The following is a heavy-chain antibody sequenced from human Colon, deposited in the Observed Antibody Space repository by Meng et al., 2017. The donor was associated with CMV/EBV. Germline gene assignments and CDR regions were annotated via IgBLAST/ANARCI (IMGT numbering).Heavy chain of an antibody. Sequence: GESLKISCAASGFSFNSYWLSWVRQAPGKGLDWVASIKQDGTEKYYVDSVKGRFTISRDNAKNSLYLQMNSLRAEDTAVYYCATGRKIFGVVNPGQYYFDYWGKGSLVTVSS. D-gene: IGHD3-3*01. CDR1: GFSFNSYW. CDR3: ATGRKIFGVVNPGQYYFDY. V-gene: IGHV3-7*01. J-gene: IGHJ4*02. CDR2: IKQDGTEK.